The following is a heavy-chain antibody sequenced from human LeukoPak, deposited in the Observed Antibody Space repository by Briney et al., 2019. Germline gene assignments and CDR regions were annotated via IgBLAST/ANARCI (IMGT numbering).Heavy chain of an antibody. D-gene: IGHD3-3*01. V-gene: IGHV3-49*04. CDR1: GFTFGDYA. J-gene: IGHJ6*02. CDR2: IRSKAYGGTT. CDR3: TRFPIFGVVISTDYYYYGMDV. Sequence: GGSLRLSCTASGFTFGDYAMSWVRQAPGKGLEWVGFIRSKAYGGTTEYAASVKGRFTISRDDSKSIAYLQMNSLKTEDTAVYYCTRFPIFGVVISTDYYYYGMDVWGQGTTVTVSS.